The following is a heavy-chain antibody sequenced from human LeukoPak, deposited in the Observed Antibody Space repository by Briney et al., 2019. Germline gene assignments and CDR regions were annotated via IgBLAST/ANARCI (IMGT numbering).Heavy chain of an antibody. J-gene: IGHJ6*02. CDR2: ISGSGGST. CDR3: AKENRVRVPAAIDFYYYGMDV. CDR1: GFTFSSYA. Sequence: GGSLRLSCAASGFTFSSYAMSWVRQAPGKGLEWVSAISGSGGSTYYADSVKGRFTISRDNSKNTLYLQMNSLRAEDTAVYYCAKENRVRVPAAIDFYYYGMDVWGQGTTVTVSS. D-gene: IGHD2-2*01. V-gene: IGHV3-23*01.